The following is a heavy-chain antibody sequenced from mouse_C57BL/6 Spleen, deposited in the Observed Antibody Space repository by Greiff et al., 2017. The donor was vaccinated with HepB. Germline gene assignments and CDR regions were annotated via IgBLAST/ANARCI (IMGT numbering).Heavy chain of an antibody. V-gene: IGHV5-12*01. CDR3: ARLYYGSSPWAMDY. CDR1: GFTFSDYY. CDR2: ISNGGGST. J-gene: IGHJ4*01. Sequence: EVNVVESGGGLVQPGGSLKLSCAASGFTFSDYYMYWVRQTPEKRLEWVAYISNGGGSTYYPDTVKGRFTISRDNAKNTLYLQMSRLKSEDTAMYYCARLYYGSSPWAMDYWGQGTSVTVSS. D-gene: IGHD1-1*01.